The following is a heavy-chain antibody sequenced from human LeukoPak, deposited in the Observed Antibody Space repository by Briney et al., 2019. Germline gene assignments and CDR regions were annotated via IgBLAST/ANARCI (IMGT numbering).Heavy chain of an antibody. CDR1: GFTLSSYE. J-gene: IGHJ3*02. Sequence: GGSLRLSCAASGFTLSSYEMNWVRQAPGKGLEWVSYISSSTIYYADSVKGRFTISRDNAKNSLYLQMNSLRAEDTAVYYCARDAYYYDSGGFYFDAFDIWGQETMDTVSS. CDR3: ARDAYYYDSGGFYFDAFDI. D-gene: IGHD3-22*01. CDR2: ISSSTI. V-gene: IGHV3-48*03.